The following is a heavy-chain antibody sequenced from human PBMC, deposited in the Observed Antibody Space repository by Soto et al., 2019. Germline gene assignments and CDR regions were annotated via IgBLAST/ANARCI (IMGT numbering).Heavy chain of an antibody. D-gene: IGHD3-10*01. CDR3: ARSSSYGSGSGGMDV. CDR2: ISSSSSTI. J-gene: IGHJ6*02. V-gene: IGHV3-48*02. Sequence: HPVGSLRLSCAASGFTFSSYSMNWVRQAPGKGLEWVSYISSSSSTIYYADSVKGRFTISRDNAKNSLYLQMNSLRDEDTAVYYCARSSSYGSGSGGMDVWGQGTTVTVSS. CDR1: GFTFSSYS.